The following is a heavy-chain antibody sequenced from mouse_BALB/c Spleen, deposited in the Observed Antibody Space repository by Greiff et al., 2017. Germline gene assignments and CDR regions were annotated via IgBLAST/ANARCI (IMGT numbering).Heavy chain of an antibody. J-gene: IGHJ4*01. CDR2: ISYDGSN. D-gene: IGHD1-2*01. CDR3: AREATATAMDY. V-gene: IGHV3-6*02. Sequence: EVQLQESGPGLVKPSQSLSLTCSVTGYSITSGYYWNWIRQFPGNKLEWMGYISYDGSNNYNPSLKNRISITRDTSKNQFFLKLNSVTTEDTATYYCAREATATAMDYWGQGTSVTVSS. CDR1: GYSITSGYY.